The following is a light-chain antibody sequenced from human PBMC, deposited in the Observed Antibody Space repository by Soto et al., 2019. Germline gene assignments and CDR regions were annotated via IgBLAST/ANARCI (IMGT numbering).Light chain of an antibody. J-gene: IGKJ5*01. V-gene: IGKV3-20*01. CDR1: QNLGTLY. CDR3: QQYGSSPT. CDR2: ATS. Sequence: EIVLTQSPGTLSLSPGERGTPSSRASQNLGTLYLAWFQQKSGQAPRLLIYATSTRATGIPDRFSGSGSVTNFTLTISRLEPEDFAVYYCQQYGSSPTFGQGTRLEIK.